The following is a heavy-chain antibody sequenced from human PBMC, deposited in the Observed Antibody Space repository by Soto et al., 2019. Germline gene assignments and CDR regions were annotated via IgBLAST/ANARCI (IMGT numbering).Heavy chain of an antibody. J-gene: IGHJ4*02. V-gene: IGHV4-31*03. CDR1: GGSVSSGGYY. CDR2: IYYSGTT. D-gene: IGHD2-8*01. Sequence: SETLSLTCIVSGGSVSSGGYYWSWIRQHPGTGLEWIGYIYYSGTTYFNPSLKSRASISLDTSKNEFSLKLTSVTAADTAVYYCARRALPQCINGVCYKDGFWDYWGQGALVTVSS. CDR3: ARRALPQCINGVCYKDGFWDY.